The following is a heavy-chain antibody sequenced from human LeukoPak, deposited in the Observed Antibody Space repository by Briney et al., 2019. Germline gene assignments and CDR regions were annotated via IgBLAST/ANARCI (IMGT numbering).Heavy chain of an antibody. CDR2: TYYRSKWYN. J-gene: IGHJ4*02. CDR1: GDSVSSNSAI. V-gene: IGHV6-1*01. CDR3: VRGGAIRVTGMTPFDY. D-gene: IGHD1-20*01. Sequence: SQTLSLTCGISGDSVSSNSAIWNWIRQSPSRGLEWLGRTYYRSKWYNDYAVSVKSRITINPDTSKNQLSLQLNSVTPEDTATYYCVRGGAIRVTGMTPFDYWGQGTLVTVSS.